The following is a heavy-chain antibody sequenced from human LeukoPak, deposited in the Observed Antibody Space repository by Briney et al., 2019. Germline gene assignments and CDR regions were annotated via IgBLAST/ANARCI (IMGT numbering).Heavy chain of an antibody. CDR1: GYTFTSYA. V-gene: IGHV1-3*03. D-gene: IGHD6-13*01. Sequence: WASVKVSCKASGYTFTSYAMHWVRQAPGQRLEWMGWINAGNGNTKYSQEFQGRVTITRDTSASTAYMELSSLRSEDMAVYYCASGDSSSWYLNYWGQGTLVTVSS. CDR2: INAGNGNT. CDR3: ASGDSSSWYLNY. J-gene: IGHJ4*02.